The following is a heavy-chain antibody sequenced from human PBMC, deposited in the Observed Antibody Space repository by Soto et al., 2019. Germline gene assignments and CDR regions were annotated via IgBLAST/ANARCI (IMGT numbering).Heavy chain of an antibody. D-gene: IGHD6-19*01. CDR1: GFTFSSYA. V-gene: IGHV3-23*01. Sequence: GGSLRLSCAASGFTFSSYAMSWVRQAPGKGLEWVSAISGSGGSTYYADSVKGRFTISRDNSKNTLYLQMNSLRAEDTAVYYCAKRTAVAGPRAEYFQHWGQGTLVTVSS. CDR2: ISGSGGST. J-gene: IGHJ1*01. CDR3: AKRTAVAGPRAEYFQH.